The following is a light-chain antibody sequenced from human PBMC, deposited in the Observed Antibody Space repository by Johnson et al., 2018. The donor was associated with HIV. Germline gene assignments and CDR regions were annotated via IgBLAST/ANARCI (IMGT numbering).Light chain of an antibody. Sequence: QSVLTQSPSVSAAPGQKVTISCSGSSSNIGNNYVSWYQQLPGTAPKLLIYDNNKRPSGIPDRFSASKSGTSATLGITGLQTGDEADYYCGTWDSSLGGVFGTGTKVTVL. CDR1: SSNIGNNY. V-gene: IGLV1-51*01. J-gene: IGLJ1*01. CDR2: DNN. CDR3: GTWDSSLGGV.